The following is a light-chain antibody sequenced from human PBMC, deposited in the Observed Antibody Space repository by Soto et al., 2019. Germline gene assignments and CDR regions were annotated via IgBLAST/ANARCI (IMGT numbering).Light chain of an antibody. CDR1: QSVSSSF. CDR2: GAS. J-gene: IGKJ2*01. CDR3: QQYGSSPPYT. V-gene: IGKV3-20*01. Sequence: ELVLTQSPGTLSLSPGERATLSCRASQSVSSSFLAWYQQKPGQAPRLLIYGASSRATGIPDRFSGSGSGTDFTLPISRLEPEDFAVYYCQQYGSSPPYTFGQGTKLEIK.